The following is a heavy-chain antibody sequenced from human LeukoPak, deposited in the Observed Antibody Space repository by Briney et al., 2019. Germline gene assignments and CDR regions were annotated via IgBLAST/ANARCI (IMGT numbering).Heavy chain of an antibody. CDR1: GFTFSSYA. CDR2: ISYDGSNK. CDR3: ARFREFLPFDY. V-gene: IGHV3-30*01. D-gene: IGHD3-10*01. J-gene: IGHJ4*02. Sequence: PGGSLRLSCAASGFTFSSYAMHWVRQAPGKGLEWVAVISYDGSNKYYADSEKGRFTISRDNSKNTLYLQMNSLRAEDTAVYYCARFREFLPFDYWGQGTLVTVSS.